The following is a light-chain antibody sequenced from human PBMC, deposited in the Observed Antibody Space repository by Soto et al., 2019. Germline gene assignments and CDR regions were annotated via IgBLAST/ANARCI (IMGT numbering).Light chain of an antibody. CDR2: GAS. Sequence: EIVMTQSPATLSVPPGETVTLSCRASQSVTTNLGWYQQKPGQTPRLLIYGASVRATGVPARFSGSGSGTEFTLPISSLQSEDFAVYYCQQYNSWPPLTFGGGTKVEIK. J-gene: IGKJ4*01. V-gene: IGKV3-15*01. CDR1: QSVTTN. CDR3: QQYNSWPPLT.